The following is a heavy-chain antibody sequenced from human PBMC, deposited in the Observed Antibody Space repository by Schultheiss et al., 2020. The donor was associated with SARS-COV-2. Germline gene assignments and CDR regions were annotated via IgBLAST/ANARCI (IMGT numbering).Heavy chain of an antibody. Sequence: ETLSLTCTVSGGSISSGGYYWSWIRQHPGKGLEWVSSIDGSAVGTYYTDSVKGRFTISRDNSKNTMYLQMNSLRAEDTAVYYCAKGQSLSSWFVDYWGQGTLVTVSS. CDR2: IDGSAVGT. D-gene: IGHD6-13*01. V-gene: IGHV3-23*01. J-gene: IGHJ4*02. CDR1: GGSISSGGYY. CDR3: AKGQSLSSWFVDY.